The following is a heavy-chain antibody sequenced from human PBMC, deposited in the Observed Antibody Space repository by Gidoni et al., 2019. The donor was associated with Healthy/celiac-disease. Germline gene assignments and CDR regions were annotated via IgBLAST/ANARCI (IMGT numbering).Heavy chain of an antibody. D-gene: IGHD3-10*01. Sequence: QVQLQPWCAGLLKPSETLSLTCAVYGGSFSGYYWSWTRQPPGKGLEWIGEINHSGSTNYNPSLKSRVTISVDTSKNQFSLKLSSVTAADTAVYYCVPRGNYYGSGSYFDYWGQGTLVTVSS. CDR3: VPRGNYYGSGSYFDY. V-gene: IGHV4-34*01. CDR2: INHSGST. J-gene: IGHJ4*02. CDR1: GGSFSGYY.